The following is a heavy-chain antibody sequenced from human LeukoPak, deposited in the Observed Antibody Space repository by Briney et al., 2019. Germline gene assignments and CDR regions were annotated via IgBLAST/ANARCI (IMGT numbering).Heavy chain of an antibody. J-gene: IGHJ4*02. CDR1: GFPFTNYW. CDR2: IKQDGGQK. Sequence: GGSFRLSCEAFGFPFTNYWMKWVRQAPGEGLEWVANIKQDGGQKYYMAFVKGRFTISSDNANNSVNLQMNSLRLEDTAVYFCARIGYSSSSLDYWGQGTLVTVSS. CDR3: ARIGYSSSSLDY. V-gene: IGHV3-7*05. D-gene: IGHD6-6*01.